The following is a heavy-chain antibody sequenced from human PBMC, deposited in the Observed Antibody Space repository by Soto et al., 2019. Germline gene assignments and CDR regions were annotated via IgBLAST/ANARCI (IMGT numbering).Heavy chain of an antibody. CDR2: IIPIFGTA. J-gene: IGHJ6*02. D-gene: IGHD2-15*01. Sequence: QVQRVQSGAEVRKLGSSLKVSCKASGATFSSYAITGVRRAPGKGLGWWGGIIPIFGTANYAQKFQGRVTITADESTSTAYMELSSLRSEDTAVYYCARDHCSGGSCYSKHNYYGMDVWGQGTTVTVSS. CDR3: ARDHCSGGSCYSKHNYYGMDV. CDR1: GATFSSYA. V-gene: IGHV1-69*12.